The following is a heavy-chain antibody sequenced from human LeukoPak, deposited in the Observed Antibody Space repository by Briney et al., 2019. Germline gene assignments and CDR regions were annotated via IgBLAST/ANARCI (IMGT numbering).Heavy chain of an antibody. J-gene: IGHJ5*02. Sequence: SQTLSLTCVVYGDSISSGAYSWSWIRRPPGKGLEWIGYIFHTGSTFYNPSLKSRVTISVDNSKNQFSLRLNSVTAADTAVYYCARELWFANAPGSWLDPWGQGTLVTVSS. CDR3: ARELWFANAPGSWLDP. CDR1: GDSISSGAYS. CDR2: IFHTGST. D-gene: IGHD3-10*01. V-gene: IGHV4-30-2*01.